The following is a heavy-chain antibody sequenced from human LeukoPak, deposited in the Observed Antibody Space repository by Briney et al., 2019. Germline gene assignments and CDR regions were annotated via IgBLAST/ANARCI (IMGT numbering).Heavy chain of an antibody. CDR2: MSYSGST. D-gene: IGHD3-22*01. J-gene: IGHJ4*02. CDR1: RGSISSSSYY. CDR3: ARLGRDSSGYYYVFDS. V-gene: IGHV4-39*01. Sequence: SETLSLTCTVSRGSISSSSYYWDWIRQPPGKGLEWIGSMSYSGSTYYNPSLKSRVTISEDTSKNQFSLKLRSVTAADTAVYYCARLGRDSSGYYYVFDSWGQGTLVTVSS.